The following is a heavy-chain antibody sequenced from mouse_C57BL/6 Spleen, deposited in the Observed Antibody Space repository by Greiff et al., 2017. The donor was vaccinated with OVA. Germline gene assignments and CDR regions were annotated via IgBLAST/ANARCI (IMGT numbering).Heavy chain of an antibody. CDR3: SLSYYGNSTGVDY. CDR1: GYTFTSYW. D-gene: IGHD2-10*01. Sequence: VQLQQSGAELVKPGASVKLSCKASGYTFTSYWMQWVKQRPGQGLEWIGEIDPSDSYTNYNQKFKGKATLTVDTSSSTAYMQLSSLTSEDSAVYYCSLSYYGNSTGVDYWGQGTSVTVSS. V-gene: IGHV1-50*01. CDR2: IDPSDSYT. J-gene: IGHJ4*01.